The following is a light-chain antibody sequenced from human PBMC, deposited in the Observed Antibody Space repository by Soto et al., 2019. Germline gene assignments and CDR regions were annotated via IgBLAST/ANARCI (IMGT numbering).Light chain of an antibody. J-gene: IGKJ4*01. CDR2: GAS. V-gene: IGKV3-20*01. CDR3: QHYATDPLT. Sequence: EIVLTQSPGTLSLSPGEGATLSCSASQSVGKNYLAWYQHKSGQAPRLLIHGASNRATGIPARFSGSGSGTDFTLTISRLEPEDFVAYYCQHYATDPLTFGGGTKVEIK. CDR1: QSVGKNY.